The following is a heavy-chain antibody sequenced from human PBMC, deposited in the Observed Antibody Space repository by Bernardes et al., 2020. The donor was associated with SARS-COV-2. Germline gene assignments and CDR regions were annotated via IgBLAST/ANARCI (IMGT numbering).Heavy chain of an antibody. CDR2: ISAYNGNT. CDR1: GYTFTTYA. V-gene: IGHV1-18*01. J-gene: IGHJ3*01. Sequence: ASVKVSCKASGYTFTTYAISWVRQAPGQGLEWMGWISAYNGNTNYAQNLQDRVTLTTDTSTSTAYMELRSLRSDDTAVYYCARVKGRATDAFDVWGRGTMVTGSS. D-gene: IGHD1-26*01. CDR3: ARVKGRATDAFDV.